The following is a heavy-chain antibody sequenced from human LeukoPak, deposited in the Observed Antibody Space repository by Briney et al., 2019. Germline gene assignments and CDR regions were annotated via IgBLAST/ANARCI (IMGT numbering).Heavy chain of an antibody. CDR1: GYTFTGYY. CDR2: INPNSGGT. D-gene: IGHD2-21*02. J-gene: IGHJ3*02. CDR3: ARAPIVVVTATAFGI. Sequence: ASVKVSCKASGYTFTGYYMHWVRQAPGQGLEWMGWINPNSGGTNYAQKFQGRVTMTRDTSVSTAYMELSRLRSDDTAVYHCARAPIVVVTATAFGIWGQGTMVPVSS. V-gene: IGHV1-2*02.